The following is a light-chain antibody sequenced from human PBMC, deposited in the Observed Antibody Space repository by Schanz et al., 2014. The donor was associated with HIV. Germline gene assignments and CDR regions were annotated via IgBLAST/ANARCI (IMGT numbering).Light chain of an antibody. V-gene: IGLV1-44*01. Sequence: QSVLTQPPSASGSPGQRLTISCSGSSSNIRRNPVNWYHQVPETAPRLLIYTNDQRPSGVPARFSGSKSGTSASLAISGLRSEDEGDYFCAAWDDSLNSYVFGTGTKLTVL. CDR1: SSNIRRNP. CDR3: AAWDDSLNSYV. J-gene: IGLJ1*01. CDR2: TND.